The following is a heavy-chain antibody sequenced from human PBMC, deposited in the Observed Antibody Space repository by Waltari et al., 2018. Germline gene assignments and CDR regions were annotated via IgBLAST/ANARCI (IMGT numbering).Heavy chain of an antibody. J-gene: IGHJ5*02. Sequence: QVQLQQWGAGLLKPSETLSLTCAVYGGSFRGYYWSWIRQPPGKGLEWIGEINHSGSTNYNPSLKSRVTISVDTSKNQFSLKLSSVTAADTAVYYCARDPIVVVAATSAFDPWGQGTLVTVSS. V-gene: IGHV4-34*01. CDR1: GGSFRGYY. D-gene: IGHD2-15*01. CDR2: INHSGST. CDR3: ARDPIVVVAATSAFDP.